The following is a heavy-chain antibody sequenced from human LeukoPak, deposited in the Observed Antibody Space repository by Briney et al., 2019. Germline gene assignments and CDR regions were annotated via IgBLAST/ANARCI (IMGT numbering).Heavy chain of an antibody. V-gene: IGHV3-48*03. J-gene: IGHJ6*02. CDR3: ARAPYGDYYYYYGMDV. D-gene: IGHD4-17*01. CDR1: GFTFSSYE. Sequence: PGGSLRLSCAASGFTFSSYEMNWVRQAPGKGLEWVSYISSSGSTIYYADSVKGRFTISRDNAKNSLYLQMHSLRAEDTAVYYCARAPYGDYYYYYGMDVWGQGTTVTVSS. CDR2: ISSSGSTI.